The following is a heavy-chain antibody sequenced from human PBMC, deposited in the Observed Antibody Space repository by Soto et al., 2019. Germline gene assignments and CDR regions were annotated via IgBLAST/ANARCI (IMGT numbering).Heavy chain of an antibody. CDR2: FHNSGNP. D-gene: IGHD3-22*01. J-gene: IGHJ4*02. CDR1: GGSISGYH. Sequence: SETLSLTCSISGGSISGYHWNWIRQTPGKGVEWIGYFHNSGNPKYSSSLKSRVTISVDTSKNQFSLKLSSVTAADTAVYYCARTYDSSGYYYSGSAFDYWGQGTLVTVSS. V-gene: IGHV4-59*01. CDR3: ARTYDSSGYYYSGSAFDY.